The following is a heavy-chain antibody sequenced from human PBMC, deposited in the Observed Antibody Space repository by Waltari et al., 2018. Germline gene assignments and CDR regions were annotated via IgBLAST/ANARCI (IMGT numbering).Heavy chain of an antibody. CDR1: GDTFRRYA. D-gene: IGHD3-22*01. J-gene: IGHJ4*02. V-gene: IGHV1-69*12. CDR3: ARSFYYDRRADYPSLGAFDS. CDR2: IKPRFGTT. Sequence: QVQLVQSGAEVKKPGSSVRVPCKAPGDTFRRYAKSWVRQAPGQGLGWMGGIKPRFGTTNNGQKFQGRVTMTADGPASTAYVEPRSLRSEETAFYVCARSFYYDRRADYPSLGAFDSWGQGALVTVSS.